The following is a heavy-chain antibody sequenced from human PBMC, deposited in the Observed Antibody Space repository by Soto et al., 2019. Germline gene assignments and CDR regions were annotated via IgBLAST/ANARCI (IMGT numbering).Heavy chain of an antibody. CDR3: ARSIAARGVEDF. CDR2: INHSGST. CDR1: VGSFSDYY. D-gene: IGHD6-6*01. Sequence: ETLSLTCAVYVGSFSDYYWSWIRQPPGKGLEWIGEINHSGSTNYNPSLKSRVTISVDTSKNQFSLKLTSVTAADTAVYYCARSIAARGVEDFWGQGTLVTVSS. J-gene: IGHJ4*02. V-gene: IGHV4-34*01.